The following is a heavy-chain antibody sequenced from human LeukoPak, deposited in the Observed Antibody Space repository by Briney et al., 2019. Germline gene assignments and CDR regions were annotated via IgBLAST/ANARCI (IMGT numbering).Heavy chain of an antibody. CDR2: IKTDESDK. CDR3: ASGGATVWGY. CDR1: GFPFSNYW. V-gene: IGHV3-7*01. Sequence: GGSLRLSCAASGFPFSNYWMSWVRQAPGTGLEWVAIIKTDESDKYYVDSVKGRFTISRDNAENSVYLQMNGLRADDTAVYYCASGGATVWGYWGQGALVIVSS. J-gene: IGHJ4*02. D-gene: IGHD3-16*01.